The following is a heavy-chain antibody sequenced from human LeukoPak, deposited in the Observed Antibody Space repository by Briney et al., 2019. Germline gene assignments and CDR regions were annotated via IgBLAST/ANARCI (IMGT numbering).Heavy chain of an antibody. Sequence: PGGSLRFSCAASGFTFSSYSMNWVRQAPGKGLEWVSSISSSSSYIYYADSVKGRFTIPRDNSRNTLYLQMNSLRAEDTAVYYCAKARVWFGEPLDYWGQGTLVTVSS. CDR3: AKARVWFGEPLDY. CDR2: ISSSSSYI. J-gene: IGHJ4*02. V-gene: IGHV3-21*01. D-gene: IGHD3-10*01. CDR1: GFTFSSYS.